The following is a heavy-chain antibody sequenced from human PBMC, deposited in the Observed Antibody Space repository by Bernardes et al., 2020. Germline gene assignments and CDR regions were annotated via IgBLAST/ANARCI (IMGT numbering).Heavy chain of an antibody. CDR1: GESFSGYY. CDR2: IHRSGST. J-gene: IGHJ4*02. CDR3: ARSVGGAYRVFDY. V-gene: IGHV4-34*01. D-gene: IGHD3-16*01. Sequence: SETLSLTCAVYGESFSGYYWSWIRQPPGKGLEWIGEIHRSGSTNDNPSLKSRVTVSVDMSKNQFSLRLSSVTAADTAVYYCARSVGGAYRVFDYWGQGTLVIVSS.